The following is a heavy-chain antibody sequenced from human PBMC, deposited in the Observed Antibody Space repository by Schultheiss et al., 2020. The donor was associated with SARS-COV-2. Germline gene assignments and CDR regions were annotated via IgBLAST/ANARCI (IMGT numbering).Heavy chain of an antibody. CDR3: ARHWGLYRGSWYRLDP. D-gene: IGHD6-13*01. Sequence: GGSLRLSCKGSGYSFTSYWISWVRQMPGKGLEWMGRIDPSDSYTNYSPSFQGHVTISADKSISTAYLQWSSLKASDTAMYYCARHWGLYRGSWYRLDPWGQGTLVTVSS. J-gene: IGHJ5*02. CDR1: GYSFTSYW. V-gene: IGHV5-10-1*01. CDR2: IDPSDSYT.